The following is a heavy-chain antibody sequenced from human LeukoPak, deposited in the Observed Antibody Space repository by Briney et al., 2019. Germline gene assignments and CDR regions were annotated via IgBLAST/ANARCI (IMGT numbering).Heavy chain of an antibody. Sequence: GASVKVSCKASGYTFTTYAIHWVRQAPGQRLEWMGWINAGNGNTKYSQKFQGRVTITRDTSASTVYMELSSLRSEDTAVYYCARGILRYFDFDYWGQETLVTVSS. D-gene: IGHD3-9*01. CDR1: GYTFTTYA. V-gene: IGHV1-3*01. CDR3: ARGILRYFDFDY. CDR2: INAGNGNT. J-gene: IGHJ4*02.